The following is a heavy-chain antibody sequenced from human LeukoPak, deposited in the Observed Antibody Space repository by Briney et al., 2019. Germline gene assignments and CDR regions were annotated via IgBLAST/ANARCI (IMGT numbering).Heavy chain of an antibody. J-gene: IGHJ4*02. CDR2: INHSGST. V-gene: IGHV4-34*01. CDR1: GGSFSGYY. D-gene: IGHD5-18*01. Sequence: HSETLSLTCAVYGGSFSGYYWSWIRQPPGKGLEWMGEINHSGSTNYNPSLKSRVTISVDTSKNQFSLKLSSVTAADTAVYYCARGRRTRGYSYGYLVYFDYWGQGTLVTVSS. CDR3: ARGRRTRGYSYGYLVYFDY.